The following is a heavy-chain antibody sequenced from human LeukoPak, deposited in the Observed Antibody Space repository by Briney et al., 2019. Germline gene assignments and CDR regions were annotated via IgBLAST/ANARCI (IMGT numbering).Heavy chain of an antibody. V-gene: IGHV3-74*01. CDR2: INSGGSSI. J-gene: IGHJ3*02. Sequence: GGPLRLSCAASGFTFSSYWMHWVRQAPGKGLMWVSRINSGGSSISYADSVKGRFSISRVNAKNTLYLQMNSLRAEGTAVYYCARVGSSGWFRGAFDSWGQGTMVTVCS. CDR3: ARVGSSGWFRGAFDS. CDR1: GFTFSSYW. D-gene: IGHD6-19*01.